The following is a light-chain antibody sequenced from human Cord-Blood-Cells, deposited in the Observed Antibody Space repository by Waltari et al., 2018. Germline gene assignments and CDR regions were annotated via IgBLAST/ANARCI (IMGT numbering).Light chain of an antibody. Sequence: QSVLTQPPSVSVAPRQRATISCSGSSSNIGNNAVNWYQQPPGKAPKLLLYYDDLLPSGVSDRFSGSKSGTSASLAISGLQSEDEADYYCAAWDDSLNGPVFGGGTKLTVL. J-gene: IGLJ3*02. CDR1: SSNIGNNA. CDR2: YDD. V-gene: IGLV1-36*01. CDR3: AAWDDSLNGPV.